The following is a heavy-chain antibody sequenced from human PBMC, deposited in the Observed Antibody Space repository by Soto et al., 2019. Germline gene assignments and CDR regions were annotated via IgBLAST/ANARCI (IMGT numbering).Heavy chain of an antibody. CDR2: ISYSGST. CDR3: ARADPDASVGY. CDR1: GGSMSSYY. V-gene: IGHV4-59*01. Sequence: ETLSLTCTVSGGSMSSYYWTWLRQSPGRGLEWIGYISYSGSTYYNPSLKSRVTISADTSKNQFSLRMNSMIAADTAVYYCARADPDASVGYWGQGTLVTVSS. J-gene: IGHJ4*02. D-gene: IGHD2-15*01.